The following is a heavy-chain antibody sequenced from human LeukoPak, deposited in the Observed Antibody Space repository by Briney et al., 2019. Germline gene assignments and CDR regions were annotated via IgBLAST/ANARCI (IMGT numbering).Heavy chain of an antibody. V-gene: IGHV3-30*04. CDR2: ISYDGTNK. Sequence: GRSLRLSCAASGFTFNIYAMHWVRQAPGKGLEWVAVISYDGTNKYYADSVKGRFTISRDNSKNSLYLQMNSLRAEDTAVYYCARDYGEYYYDSSGYYGGFDYWGQGTLVTVSS. J-gene: IGHJ4*02. D-gene: IGHD3-22*01. CDR1: GFTFNIYA. CDR3: ARDYGEYYYDSSGYYGGFDY.